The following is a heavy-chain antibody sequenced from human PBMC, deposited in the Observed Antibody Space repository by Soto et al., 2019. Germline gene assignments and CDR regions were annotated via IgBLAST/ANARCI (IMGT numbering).Heavy chain of an antibody. D-gene: IGHD6-13*01. J-gene: IGHJ4*02. Sequence: EVQLLESGGGLVQPGGSLRLSCAASGFTFSSYAMSWVRQAPGKGLEWVSAISGSGGSTYYADSVKGRFTISRDNSKNTLYLQRNSLRAEDTAVYYCAKDRWSSSWYTPLDYWGQGTLVTVSS. V-gene: IGHV3-23*01. CDR2: ISGSGGST. CDR1: GFTFSSYA. CDR3: AKDRWSSSWYTPLDY.